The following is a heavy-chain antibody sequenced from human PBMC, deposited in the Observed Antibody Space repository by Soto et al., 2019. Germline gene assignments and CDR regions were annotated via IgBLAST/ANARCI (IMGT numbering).Heavy chain of an antibody. J-gene: IGHJ5*02. V-gene: IGHV1-3*01. Sequence: ASVKVSCKASGYTFTSYAMHWVRQAPGQRLEWMGWINAGNGNTKYSQKFQGRVTITRDTSASTAYMELSSLRSEDTAVYYCVRSSPPLYDFWSGYRQFNWFDPWGQGTLVTVSS. CDR3: VRSSPPLYDFWSGYRQFNWFDP. D-gene: IGHD3-3*01. CDR1: GYTFTSYA. CDR2: INAGNGNT.